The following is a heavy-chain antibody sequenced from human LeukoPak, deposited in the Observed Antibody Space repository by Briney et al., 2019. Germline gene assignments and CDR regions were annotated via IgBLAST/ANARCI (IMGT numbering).Heavy chain of an antibody. Sequence: SETLSLTCTVSGGSISSYYWSWIRQPAGKGLEWIGRIYTSGSTNYNPSLKSRVTMSVDTSKNQSSLKLSSVTAADTAVYYCARDLYGGNSQDYYYYMDVWGKGTTVTVSS. CDR3: ARDLYGGNSQDYYYYMDV. CDR2: IYTSGST. J-gene: IGHJ6*03. CDR1: GGSISSYY. V-gene: IGHV4-4*07. D-gene: IGHD4-23*01.